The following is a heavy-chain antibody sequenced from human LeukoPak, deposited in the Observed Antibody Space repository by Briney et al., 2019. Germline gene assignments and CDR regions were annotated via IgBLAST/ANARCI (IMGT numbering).Heavy chain of an antibody. CDR1: GGSISSSNW. J-gene: IGHJ5*02. CDR2: IYHSGST. V-gene: IGHV4-4*02. CDR3: ARGALPQFFYCSSTSCYGDNWFDP. D-gene: IGHD2-2*01. Sequence: PSETLSLTCAVSGGSISSSNWWSWVRQPPGKGLEWMGEIYHSGSTNYNPSLKSRVTISVDKSKNQFSLKLSSATAADTAVYYCARGALPQFFYCSSTSCYGDNWFDPWGQGTLVTVSS.